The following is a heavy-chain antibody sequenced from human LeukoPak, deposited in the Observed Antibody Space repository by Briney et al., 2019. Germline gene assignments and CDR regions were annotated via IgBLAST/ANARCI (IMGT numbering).Heavy chain of an antibody. J-gene: IGHJ4*02. CDR1: GFTFSSYG. V-gene: IGHV3-23*01. Sequence: GGTLRLSCAASGFTFSSYGMSWVRQAPGKGLEWVSAISGSGGSTYYADSVKGRFTISRDNSKNTLYLQMNSLRAEDTAVYYCAESRVTFGNYFDYWGQGTLVTVSS. CDR2: ISGSGGST. D-gene: IGHD3-16*01. CDR3: AESRVTFGNYFDY.